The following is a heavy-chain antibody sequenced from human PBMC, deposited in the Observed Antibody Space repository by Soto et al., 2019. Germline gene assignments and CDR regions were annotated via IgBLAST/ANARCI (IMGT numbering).Heavy chain of an antibody. J-gene: IGHJ4*02. CDR3: ARVPLYYYDSSGYYGY. D-gene: IGHD3-22*01. V-gene: IGHV1-18*01. Sequence: GASVKVSCKASGYTFTSYGISWVRQAPGQGLEWMGWISAYNGNTNYAQKLQGRVTMTTDTSTSTAYMELRSLRSDDTAVYYCARVPLYYYDSSGYYGYWGQGTLVTVSS. CDR2: ISAYNGNT. CDR1: GYTFTSYG.